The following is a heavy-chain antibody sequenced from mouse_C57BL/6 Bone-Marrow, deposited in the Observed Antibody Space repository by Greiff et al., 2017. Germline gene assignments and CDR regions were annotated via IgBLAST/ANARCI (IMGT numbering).Heavy chain of an antibody. J-gene: IGHJ2*01. CDR3: ARYGSSLDY. CDR1: GYTFTSYW. CDR2: IDPSDSYT. Sequence: QVHVKQSGAELVRPGTSVKLSCKASGYTFTSYWMHWVKQRPGQGLEWIGVIDPSDSYTNYNQKFKGKATLTVDTSSSTAYMQLSSLTSEDSAVYYCARYGSSLDYWGQGTTLTVSS. V-gene: IGHV1-59*01. D-gene: IGHD1-1*01.